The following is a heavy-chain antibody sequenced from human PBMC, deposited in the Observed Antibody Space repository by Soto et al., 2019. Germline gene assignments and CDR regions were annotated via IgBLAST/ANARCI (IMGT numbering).Heavy chain of an antibody. CDR1: GFTFSSYA. CDR3: AKDLGQQLAFTPRYYFDY. J-gene: IGHJ4*02. V-gene: IGHV3-23*01. CDR2: ISGSGGST. Sequence: PGGSLRLSCAASGFTFSSYAMSWVRQAPGKGLEWVSAISGSGGSTYYADSVKGRFTISRDNSKNTLYLQMNSLRAEDTAVYYCAKDLGQQLAFTPRYYFDYWGQGTLVTSPQ. D-gene: IGHD6-6*01.